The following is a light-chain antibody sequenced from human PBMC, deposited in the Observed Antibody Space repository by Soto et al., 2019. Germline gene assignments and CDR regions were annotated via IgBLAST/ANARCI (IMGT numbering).Light chain of an antibody. CDR1: QSISSNC. CDR2: GAS. CDR3: QQYLSPYT. V-gene: IGKV3-20*01. J-gene: IGKJ2*01. Sequence: EIVLTQSPGTLSLFPGERATLSCRASQSISSNCLAWYQQKPGQAPRLLIYGASRRATDIADRFSGSGSETDFTLTISRLEPEDIAVYYCQQYLSPYTFGQGTKLEIK.